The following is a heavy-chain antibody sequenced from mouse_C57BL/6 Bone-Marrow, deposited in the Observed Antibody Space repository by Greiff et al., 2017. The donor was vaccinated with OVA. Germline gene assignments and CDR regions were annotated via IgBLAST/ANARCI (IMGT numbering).Heavy chain of an antibody. Sequence: EVKLVESGGGLVQPGGSMKLSCVASGFTFSNYWMNWVRQSPEQGLEWVAQIRLKSDNYATHYAESVKGRFTISRDDSKSSVYLQMNNLRAEDTGIYYCTRSTLFAYWGQGTLVTVSA. CDR3: TRSTLFAY. CDR2: IRLKSDNYAT. D-gene: IGHD5-1*01. V-gene: IGHV6-3*01. J-gene: IGHJ3*01. CDR1: GFTFSNYW.